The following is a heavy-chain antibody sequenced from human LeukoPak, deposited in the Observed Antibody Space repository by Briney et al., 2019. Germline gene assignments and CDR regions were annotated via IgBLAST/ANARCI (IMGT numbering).Heavy chain of an antibody. Sequence: PSETLSLTCAVYGGSFSGYYWSWIRQPPGKGLEWIGEINHSGSTNYNPSLKSRVTISVDKSKNQFSLKLSSVTAADTAVYYCASSRPDSYSSGWYADYWGQGTLVTVSS. CDR3: ASSRPDSYSSGWYADY. CDR1: GGSFSGYY. D-gene: IGHD6-19*01. V-gene: IGHV4-34*01. J-gene: IGHJ4*02. CDR2: INHSGST.